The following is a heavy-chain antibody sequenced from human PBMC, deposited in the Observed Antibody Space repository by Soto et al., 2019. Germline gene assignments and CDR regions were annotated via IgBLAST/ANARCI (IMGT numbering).Heavy chain of an antibody. D-gene: IGHD6-13*01. CDR1: DASIRSGSYY. V-gene: IGHV4-39*01. J-gene: IGHJ4*02. CDR3: ARPSSNWYPYFDY. CDR2: IYYSGDT. Sequence: QLHLQESGPGLVKPSETLSLTCTVSDASIRSGSYYWGWIRQPPGKGLEWIGNIYYSGDTYYNPSLKIRVXXSXDXXKNQFSLKLSSVTAADTAVYYCARPSSNWYPYFDYWGQGTLVTVSS.